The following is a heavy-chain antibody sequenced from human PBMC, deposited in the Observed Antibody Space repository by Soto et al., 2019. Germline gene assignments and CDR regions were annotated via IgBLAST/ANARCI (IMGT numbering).Heavy chain of an antibody. J-gene: IGHJ4*02. D-gene: IGHD2-8*02. V-gene: IGHV4-39*02. CDR3: ARDPLTGGFDY. CDR2: IYYSGST. Sequence: PSETLSLTCTVSGGSISSSSYYWGWIRQPPGKGLEWIGSIYYSGSTYYNPYLKSRVTKSVDTSKNQFSMKLSSVTAADTAVYYCARDPLTGGFDYWGQGTLVTVS. CDR1: GGSISSSSYY.